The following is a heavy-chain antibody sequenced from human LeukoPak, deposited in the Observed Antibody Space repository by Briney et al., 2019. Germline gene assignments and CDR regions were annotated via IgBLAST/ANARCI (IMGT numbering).Heavy chain of an antibody. Sequence: GGSLRLSCAASGFTFSSYSMSWVRQAPGKGLEWVSSISSSSSYIYYADSVKGRFTISRDNAKNSLYLQMNSLRAEDTAVYYCARDIVVVPAGKDAFDIWGQGTMVTVSS. J-gene: IGHJ3*02. CDR2: ISSSSSYI. V-gene: IGHV3-21*01. CDR3: ARDIVVVPAGKDAFDI. D-gene: IGHD2-2*01. CDR1: GFTFSSYS.